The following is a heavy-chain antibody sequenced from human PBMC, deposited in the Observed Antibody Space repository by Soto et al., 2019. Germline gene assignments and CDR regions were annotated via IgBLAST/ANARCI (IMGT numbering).Heavy chain of an antibody. V-gene: IGHV3-13*01. Sequence: EVQLVESGGALVQPGGSLRLSCAASGFTFSRYDMHWVRQATGKGLEWVSGIGTAGDTYYSGSVKGRFTMSRENAKNSLYLQMNSLSPGDTAVYYCTRGAAGFDYWGHGTLVTVSS. J-gene: IGHJ4*01. D-gene: IGHD6-13*01. CDR1: GFTFSRYD. CDR2: IGTAGDT. CDR3: TRGAAGFDY.